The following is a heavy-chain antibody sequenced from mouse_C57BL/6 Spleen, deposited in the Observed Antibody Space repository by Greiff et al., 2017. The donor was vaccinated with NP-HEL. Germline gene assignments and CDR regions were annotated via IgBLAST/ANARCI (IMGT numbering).Heavy chain of an antibody. CDR1: GYTFTSYW. J-gene: IGHJ4*01. Sequence: QVQLKQPGAELVRPGSSVKLSCKASGYTFTSYWMHWVKQRPIQGLEWIGNIDPSDSETHYNQKFKDKATLTVDKSSSTAYMQLSSLTSEDSAVYYCARLFDGPYYAMDYWGQGTSVTVSS. D-gene: IGHD2-3*01. V-gene: IGHV1-52*01. CDR3: ARLFDGPYYAMDY. CDR2: IDPSDSET.